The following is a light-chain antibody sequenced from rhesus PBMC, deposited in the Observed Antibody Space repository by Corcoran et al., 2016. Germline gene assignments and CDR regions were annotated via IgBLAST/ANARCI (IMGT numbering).Light chain of an antibody. CDR2: EVN. CDR1: SSDIGSYNY. J-gene: IGLJ1*01. V-gene: IGLV2-32*02. Sequence: QAALTQPRSVSGSPGQSVTISCTGTSSDIGSYNYVSWYQQHPGTAPKLMIFEVNERPSGVSDRFSGSKSGNTASLTLPGLQTEDETDYSCASYAGSNSYIFGPGTRLTVL. CDR3: ASYAGSNSYI.